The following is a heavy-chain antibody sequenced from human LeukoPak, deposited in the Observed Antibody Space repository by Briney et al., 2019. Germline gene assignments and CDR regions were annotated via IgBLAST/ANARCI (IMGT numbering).Heavy chain of an antibody. Sequence: GGSLRLSCAAPGFTFSGSAMRWVRQASGKGLEWVGRIRSKANSYATAYAASVKGRFTISRDDSKNTAYLQMNSLKTEDTAVYYCTRRDGSGSHRGQGTLVTVSS. CDR2: IRSKANSYAT. V-gene: IGHV3-73*01. CDR3: TRRDGSGSH. J-gene: IGHJ4*02. D-gene: IGHD3-10*01. CDR1: GFTFSGSA.